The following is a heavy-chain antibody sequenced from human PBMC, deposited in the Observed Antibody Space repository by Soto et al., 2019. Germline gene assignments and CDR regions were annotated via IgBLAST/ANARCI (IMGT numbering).Heavy chain of an antibody. D-gene: IGHD1-26*01. Sequence: QVQLQESGPGLVKPSGTLSLTCAVSGGSISSSNWWSWVRQTPGKGLEWIGEMYHSGRTDFNPSLKSRITISVETSKKEYSLKLTSVTAADTAMYYCARGRVGATNGNWFDPWGQGTLVTVAS. V-gene: IGHV4-4*02. J-gene: IGHJ5*02. CDR1: GGSISSSNW. CDR2: MYHSGRT. CDR3: ARGRVGATNGNWFDP.